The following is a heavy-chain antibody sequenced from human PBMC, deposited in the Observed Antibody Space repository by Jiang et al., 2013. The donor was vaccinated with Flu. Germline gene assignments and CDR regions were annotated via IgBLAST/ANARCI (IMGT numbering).Heavy chain of an antibody. J-gene: IGHJ3*02. CDR1: GGSISSGGYS. CDR2: IYHSGST. Sequence: SGLVKPSQTLSLTCAVSGGSISSGGYSWSWIRQPPGKGLEWIGYIYHSGSTYYNPSLKSRVTISVDRSKNQFSLKLSSVTAADTAVYYCARTLNYYDSSGYYSGAFDIWGQG. CDR3: ARTLNYYDSSGYYSGAFDI. D-gene: IGHD3-22*01. V-gene: IGHV4-30-2*01.